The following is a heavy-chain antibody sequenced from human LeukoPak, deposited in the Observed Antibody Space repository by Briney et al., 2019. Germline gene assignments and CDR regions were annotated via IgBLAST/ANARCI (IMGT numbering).Heavy chain of an antibody. CDR3: ARDDYGDYVLHY. CDR2: INWNGGST. V-gene: IGHV3-20*04. Sequence: GGSLRPSCAASGFTFDDYGMSWVRQAPGKGLEWVSGINWNGGSTGYADSVKGRFTISRDNAKNSLYLQMNSLGAEDTALYYCARDDYGDYVLHYWGQGTLVTVSS. J-gene: IGHJ4*02. D-gene: IGHD4-17*01. CDR1: GFTFDDYG.